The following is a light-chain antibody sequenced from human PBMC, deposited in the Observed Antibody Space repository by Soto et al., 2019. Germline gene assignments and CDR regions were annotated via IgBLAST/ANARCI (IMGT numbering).Light chain of an antibody. CDR1: SSDVGGYNY. V-gene: IGLV2-14*01. J-gene: IGLJ3*02. Sequence: QSALTQPASVSGSPGQSITLSCTGTSSDVGGYNYVSWYQQHPGKAPKLMIYEVSNRPSGISHRFSGSKSGNTASLTISGLRAEDEADYYCASWDARLSGWVFGGGTKLTVL. CDR3: ASWDARLSGWV. CDR2: EVS.